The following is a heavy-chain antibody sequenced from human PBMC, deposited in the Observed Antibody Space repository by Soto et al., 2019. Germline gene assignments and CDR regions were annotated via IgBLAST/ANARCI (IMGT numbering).Heavy chain of an antibody. CDR2: IIPIIGTA. D-gene: IGHD4-17*01. J-gene: IGHJ6*02. V-gene: IGHV1-69*01. Sequence: QVQLVQSGAEVKKPGSSVKVSCKASGGTFSSYAISWVRQAPGQGLEWRGGIIPIIGTANYSQKFQGRVTITADESTSTAYIARSGLRSEYPAVYSCARGEGVYAVTPKNGMDVWGQGTTVTCSS. CDR1: GGTFSSYA. CDR3: ARGEGVYAVTPKNGMDV.